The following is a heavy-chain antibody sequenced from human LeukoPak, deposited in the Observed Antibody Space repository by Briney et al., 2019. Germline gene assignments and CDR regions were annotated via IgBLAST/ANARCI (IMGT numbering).Heavy chain of an antibody. Sequence: GASVKVSCKASGYTFSNYNIHWLRQAPGQGLEWMGIINPSGGTTSYAQNFQGRVTMTRDTSTSTVYMELSSLRSEDTAVYYCAREIGPRQLHLWGSAFDYWGQGTLVTVSS. CDR2: INPSGGTT. D-gene: IGHD5-18*01. J-gene: IGHJ4*02. V-gene: IGHV1-46*01. CDR1: GYTFSNYN. CDR3: AREIGPRQLHLWGSAFDY.